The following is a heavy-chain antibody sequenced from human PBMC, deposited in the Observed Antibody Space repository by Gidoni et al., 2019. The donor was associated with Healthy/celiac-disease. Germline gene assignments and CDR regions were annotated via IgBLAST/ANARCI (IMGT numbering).Heavy chain of an antibody. CDR1: GFTVSSNY. CDR2: IYSGGST. J-gene: IGHJ6*02. V-gene: IGHV3-66*02. Sequence: EVQLVESGGGLVQPGGSLRLSCAASGFTVSSNYMSWVRQAPGKGLEWVSVIYSGGSTYYADSVKGRFTISRDNSKNTLYLQMNSLRAEDTAVYYCARTSTSGPPPYGMVVWGQGTTVTVSS. CDR3: ARTSTSGPPPYGMVV. D-gene: IGHD3-3*01.